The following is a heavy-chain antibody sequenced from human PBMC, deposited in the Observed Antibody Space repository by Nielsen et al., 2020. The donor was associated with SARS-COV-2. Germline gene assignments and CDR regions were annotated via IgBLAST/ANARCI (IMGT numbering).Heavy chain of an antibody. J-gene: IGHJ4*02. Sequence: GESLKISCAASGFTFSSYWMNWVRQAPGKGLEWVANIKQDGSEKYYVDSVKGRFTISRDNAKNSLYLQMNSLRAEDTALYYCARGDDSSGYYYDPPAYFDYWGQGTLVTVSS. CDR1: GFTFSSYW. CDR2: IKQDGSEK. CDR3: ARGDDSSGYYYDPPAYFDY. D-gene: IGHD3-22*01. V-gene: IGHV3-7*03.